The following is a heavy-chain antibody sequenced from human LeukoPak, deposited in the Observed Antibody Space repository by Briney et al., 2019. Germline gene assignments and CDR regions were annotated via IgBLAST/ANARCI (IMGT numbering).Heavy chain of an antibody. Sequence: GGSLRLSCAASGFTVSSSYMSWVRQAPGKGLEWVSVIYSSGSTYYADSVKGRFTISRDNSKNTLYLQMNNLRAEDTAVYYCARGRGLGVVSPYFDYWGQGTLVTVS. CDR3: ARGRGLGVVSPYFDY. CDR2: IYSSGST. D-gene: IGHD3-3*01. V-gene: IGHV3-53*01. J-gene: IGHJ4*02. CDR1: GFTVSSSY.